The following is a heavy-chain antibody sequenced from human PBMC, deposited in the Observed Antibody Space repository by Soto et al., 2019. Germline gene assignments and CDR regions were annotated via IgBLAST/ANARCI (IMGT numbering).Heavy chain of an antibody. D-gene: IGHD3-3*01. Sequence: QVHLQQSGPGLVNPSETLSLTCTVSGGSMSSYYWTWIRQPAGTGLEWIGRVYSSGGTHYNPSLRGRVTISLDTSKNQFSLRLLSVTDADTAVYYCARGQRFSDWFDPWGQGTLVTVAS. J-gene: IGHJ5*02. CDR2: VYSSGGT. CDR3: ARGQRFSDWFDP. V-gene: IGHV4-4*07. CDR1: GGSMSSYY.